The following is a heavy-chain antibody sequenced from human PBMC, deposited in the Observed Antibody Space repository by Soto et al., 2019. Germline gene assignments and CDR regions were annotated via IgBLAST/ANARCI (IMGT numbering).Heavy chain of an antibody. J-gene: IGHJ3*02. CDR3: ARFELRRPKYDFDI. Sequence: SETLSLTCAVYGGSFSGYYWSWIRQPPGKGLEWIGEINHSGSTNYNPSLKSRVTISVDTSKNQFSLKLSSVTAADTAVYYCARFELRRPKYDFDIWGQGTMVTVSS. CDR2: INHSGST. CDR1: GGSFSGYY. V-gene: IGHV4-34*01. D-gene: IGHD3-16*01.